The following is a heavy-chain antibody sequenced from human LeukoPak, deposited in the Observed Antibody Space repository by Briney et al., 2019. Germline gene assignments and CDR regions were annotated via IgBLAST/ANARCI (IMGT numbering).Heavy chain of an antibody. Sequence: GGSLRLTCATSGFTFEYHWMTWVRQAPGKGREWVANIDEGGNTEYYVDAVKGRFTISRDNAKNLVFLQMNSLRAEDTAVYYCAREWLLARYFWGQGALVTVSS. J-gene: IGHJ4*02. CDR1: GFTFEYHW. V-gene: IGHV3-7*01. D-gene: IGHD3-10*01. CDR3: AREWLLARYF. CDR2: IDEGGNTE.